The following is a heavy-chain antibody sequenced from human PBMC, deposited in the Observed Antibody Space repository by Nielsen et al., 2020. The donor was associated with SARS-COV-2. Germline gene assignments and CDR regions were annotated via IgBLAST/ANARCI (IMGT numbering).Heavy chain of an antibody. CDR3: ARDWSRAFDV. CDR1: GFTFSSLW. V-gene: IGHV3-7*01. Sequence: GESLKISCAASGFTFSSLWMSWVRQVPEKGLEWVADIKPDGSEKVYVDSVKGRFTISRDNAKNSMSLQMNSLRVEDTAVYYCARDWSRAFDVWGQGTMVTVSS. CDR2: IKPDGSEK. J-gene: IGHJ3*01.